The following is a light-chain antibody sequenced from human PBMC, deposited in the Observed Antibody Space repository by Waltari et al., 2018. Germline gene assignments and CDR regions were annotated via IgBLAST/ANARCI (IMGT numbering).Light chain of an antibody. Sequence: DIQMTQSPSSVSASIGDRVTITCRASQGISNLLAWYQQKPGKAPRLLISDASTLQSGVPSRFSGSGYGTDFSLTISSLQPDDFATYSCLHVNSFPITFGGGTKVEIK. V-gene: IGKV1-12*01. CDR1: QGISNL. J-gene: IGKJ4*01. CDR2: DAS. CDR3: LHVNSFPIT.